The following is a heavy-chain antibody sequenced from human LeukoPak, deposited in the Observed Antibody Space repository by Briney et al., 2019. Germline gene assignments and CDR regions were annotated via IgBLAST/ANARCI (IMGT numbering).Heavy chain of an antibody. CDR2: INHSGST. Sequence: SETLSLTCGVYGGSFSGYYWSWIRQPPGKGLGWIGEINHSGSTNHNPSLKSRVTISVDTSKNQFSLKLSSVTAADTAVYYCARGPTYYYDSSGYYYDYWGQGTLVTVSS. CDR3: ARGPTYYYDSSGYYYDY. CDR1: GGSFSGYY. V-gene: IGHV4-34*01. J-gene: IGHJ4*02. D-gene: IGHD3-22*01.